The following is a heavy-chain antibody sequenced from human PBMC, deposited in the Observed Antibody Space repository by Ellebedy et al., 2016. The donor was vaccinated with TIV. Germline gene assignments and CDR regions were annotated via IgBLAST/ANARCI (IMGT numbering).Heavy chain of an antibody. CDR2: IYPGDSDT. D-gene: IGHD3-10*01. V-gene: IGHV5-51*01. CDR3: ARRSGRGSGSYYRIDY. CDR1: GYAFDTYW. J-gene: IGHJ4*02. Sequence: PGGSLRLSCKGSGYAFDTYWIAWVRLMPGKGLERMGIIYPGDSDTRYNPSFQAQVTISADKSISTAYLQWSSLTASDTGIYYCARRSGRGSGSYYRIDYWGQGTLVTVSS.